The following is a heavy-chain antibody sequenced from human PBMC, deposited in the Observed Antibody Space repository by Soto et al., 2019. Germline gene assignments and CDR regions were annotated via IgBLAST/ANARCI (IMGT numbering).Heavy chain of an antibody. CDR3: ARDRIRWRLHYYYYMDV. CDR2: INHSGST. J-gene: IGHJ6*03. D-gene: IGHD2-21*02. Sequence: TSETLSLTCAFYGLSFSGYYWSWIRQPPGKGLEWIGEINHSGSTNYNPSLKSRVTISVDTSKNQFSLKLSSVTAADTAVYYCARDRIRWRLHYYYYMDVWGKGTTVTVSS. CDR1: GLSFSGYY. V-gene: IGHV4-34*01.